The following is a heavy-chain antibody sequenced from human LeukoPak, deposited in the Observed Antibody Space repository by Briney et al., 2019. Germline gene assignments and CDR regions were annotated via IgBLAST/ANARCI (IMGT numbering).Heavy chain of an antibody. CDR3: ARSKPRLGRNYYYYYMDV. CDR2: INHSGST. Sequence: SETLSLTCAVYGGSFSGYYWGWIRQPPGKGLEWIGEINHSGSTNYNPSLKSRVTISVDTSKNQFSLKLSSVTAADTAVYYCARSKPRLGRNYYYYYMDVWGKGTTVTVSS. CDR1: GGSFSGYY. J-gene: IGHJ6*03. D-gene: IGHD2-21*01. V-gene: IGHV4-34*01.